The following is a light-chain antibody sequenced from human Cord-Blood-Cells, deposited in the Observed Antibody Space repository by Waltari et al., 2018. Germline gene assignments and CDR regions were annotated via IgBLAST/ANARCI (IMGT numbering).Light chain of an antibody. V-gene: IGKV3-11*01. CDR3: QQRSNWT. CDR2: DAS. CDR1: QSVSSY. J-gene: IGKJ1*01. Sequence: TLSLSPGERATLSCRASQSVSSYLAWYQQKPGQAPRLLIYDASNRATGIPARFSGSGSGTDFTLTISSLEPEDFAVYYCQQRSNWTFGQGTKVEIK.